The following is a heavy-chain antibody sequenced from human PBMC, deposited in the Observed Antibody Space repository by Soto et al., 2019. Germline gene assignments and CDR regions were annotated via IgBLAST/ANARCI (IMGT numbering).Heavy chain of an antibody. CDR3: ARGRTVTHSPDDSSDYFYFFDY. J-gene: IGHJ4*02. V-gene: IGHV4-59*01. Sequence: SETLSLTCTVSGDSISTFYWGWMRQSPGKELEWIGYVYYTGSTNYNPSLKSRVTISVDRSKNQFSLKLTSANAADTAVYYRARGRTVTHSPDDSSDYFYFFDYWGQGTQVTVSS. CDR2: VYYTGST. CDR1: GDSISTFY. D-gene: IGHD3-22*01.